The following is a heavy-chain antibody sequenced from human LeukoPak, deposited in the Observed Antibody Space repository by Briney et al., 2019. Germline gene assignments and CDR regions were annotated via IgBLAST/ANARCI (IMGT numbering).Heavy chain of an antibody. CDR3: ARHAAGYSSSWYYYFDY. CDR2: IYYSGST. V-gene: IGHV4-39*01. Sequence: SETLSLTCTVSGGSISSSSYYWGWIRQPPGKGLEWIGSIYYSGSTYYNPSLKSRVTISVDTSKNQLSLKLSSVTAADTAVYYCARHAAGYSSSWYYYFDYWGQGTLVTVSS. D-gene: IGHD6-13*01. J-gene: IGHJ4*02. CDR1: GGSISSSSYY.